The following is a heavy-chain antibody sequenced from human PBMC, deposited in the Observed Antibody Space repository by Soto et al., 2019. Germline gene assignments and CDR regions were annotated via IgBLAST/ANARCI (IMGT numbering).Heavy chain of an antibody. V-gene: IGHV1-18*01. CDR1: GYTFNSYG. D-gene: IGHD6-19*01. CDR3: ARVHMGSSGWYWSDY. Sequence: GASVKVSCKASGYTFNSYGINWVRQAPGQGLEWVGWVSAYNGNTNYAQKLQGRVTMTTDTSTSTAYMELRSLRSDDTAVYYCARVHMGSSGWYWSDYWGQGTLVTVSS. J-gene: IGHJ4*02. CDR2: VSAYNGNT.